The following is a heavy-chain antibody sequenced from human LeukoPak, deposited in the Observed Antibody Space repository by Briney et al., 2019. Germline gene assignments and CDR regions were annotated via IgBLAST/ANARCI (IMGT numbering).Heavy chain of an antibody. CDR2: INHSGST. J-gene: IGHJ4*02. V-gene: IGHV4-34*01. CDR1: GGSFSGYY. CDR3: ARVPPGTMVRGVISTAPDY. Sequence: SETLSLTCAVYGGSFSGYYWSWIRQPPGKGLEWTGEINHSGSTNYNPSLKSRVTISVDTSKNQFSLKLSSVTAADTAVYYCARVPPGTMVRGVISTAPDYWGQGTLVTVSS. D-gene: IGHD3-10*01.